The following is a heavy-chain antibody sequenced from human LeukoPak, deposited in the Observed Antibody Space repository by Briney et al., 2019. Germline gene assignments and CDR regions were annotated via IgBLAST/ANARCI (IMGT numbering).Heavy chain of an antibody. J-gene: IGHJ5*02. V-gene: IGHV3-30-3*01. D-gene: IGHD3-3*01. Sequence: GGSLRLSCAASGFTFSSYAMHWVRQAPGKGLEWVAVISYDGSNKYYADSVKGRFTISRDNSKNTLYLQMNSLRAEDTAVYYCAKAPGNYDFWSGLNNWFDPWGQGTLVTVSS. CDR3: AKAPGNYDFWSGLNNWFDP. CDR2: ISYDGSNK. CDR1: GFTFSSYA.